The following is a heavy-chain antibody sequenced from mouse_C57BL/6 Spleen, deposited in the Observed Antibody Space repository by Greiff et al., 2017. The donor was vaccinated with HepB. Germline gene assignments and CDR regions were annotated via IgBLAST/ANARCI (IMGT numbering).Heavy chain of an antibody. D-gene: IGHD1-1*01. V-gene: IGHV8-8*01. J-gene: IGHJ1*03. CDR3: ARPPTVVPTGYFDV. CDR2: ILWDDDK. CDR1: GFSLSTFGIG. Sequence: VKLMESGPGILQPSQTLSLTCSFSGFSLSTFGIGVGWIRQPSGKGLEWLAHILWDDDKYYHPALKSRLTISKDTSKNQVFLKIANVDTADTATYYCARPPTVVPTGYFDVWGTGTTVTVSS.